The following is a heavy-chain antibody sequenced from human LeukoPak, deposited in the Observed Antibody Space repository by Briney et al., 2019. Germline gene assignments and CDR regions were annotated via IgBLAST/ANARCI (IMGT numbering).Heavy chain of an antibody. CDR3: ARDRGEWELPLFDY. CDR1: GFTFSSYS. J-gene: IGHJ4*02. D-gene: IGHD1-26*01. Sequence: PGGSLRLSCAASGFTFSSYSMNWVRQAPGKWLEWVSSISSSSSYIYYADSVKGRFTISRDNAKNSLYLQMNSLRAEDTAVYYCARDRGEWELPLFDYWGQGTLVTVSS. CDR2: ISSSSSYI. V-gene: IGHV3-21*01.